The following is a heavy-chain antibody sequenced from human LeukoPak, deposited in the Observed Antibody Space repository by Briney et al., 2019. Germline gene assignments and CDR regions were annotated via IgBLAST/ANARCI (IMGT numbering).Heavy chain of an antibody. CDR2: ISAYNGNT. Sequence: ASVTVSFTASGYTFTSYGISWVRQAPGQGLEWMGWISAYNGNTNYAQKLQGRVTMTTDTSTSTAYMELRSLRSDDTAVYYCARGWNDGDFDYWGQGTLVTVSS. CDR1: GYTFTSYG. J-gene: IGHJ4*02. CDR3: ARGWNDGDFDY. V-gene: IGHV1-18*01. D-gene: IGHD1-1*01.